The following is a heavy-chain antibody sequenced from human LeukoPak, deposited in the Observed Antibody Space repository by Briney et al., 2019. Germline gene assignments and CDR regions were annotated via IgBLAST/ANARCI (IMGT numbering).Heavy chain of an antibody. V-gene: IGHV4-39*01. CDR2: IYYSGST. D-gene: IGHD4-11*01. J-gene: IGHJ4*02. CDR3: ARHGSNPGFFDY. CDR1: GGSISSSSYY. Sequence: PSETLSLTCTVSGGSISSSSYYWGWIRQPPGKGLEWIGSIYYSGSTYYNPSLKSRVTISVDTSKNQFSLKLSSVTAADTAVYYCARHGSNPGFFDYWGQGTLVTVSS.